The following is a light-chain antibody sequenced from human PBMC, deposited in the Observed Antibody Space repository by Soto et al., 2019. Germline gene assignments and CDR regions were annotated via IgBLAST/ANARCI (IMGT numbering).Light chain of an antibody. Sequence: DVPMTQSPSSLSASVGDRVTITCRASQSIASYLNWYQQRPGKAPKLLIYAASNLESGVPSRFSGSGSETDFTLTISILQPEDFATYYCQETYRSPVTFGQGTKVEIK. J-gene: IGKJ2*01. CDR3: QETYRSPVT. CDR2: AAS. V-gene: IGKV1-39*01. CDR1: QSIASY.